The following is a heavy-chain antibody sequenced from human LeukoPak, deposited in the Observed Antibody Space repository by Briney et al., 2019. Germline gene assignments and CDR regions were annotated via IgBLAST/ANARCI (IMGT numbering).Heavy chain of an antibody. V-gene: IGHV3-21*01. CDR3: ARASTTVPNLLDN. CDR2: IRSSGSYI. Sequence: GGSLRLSCAASGFTFSSYTMNWVGQAPGKGLEWVSSIRSSGSYIYYADSVKVRFTISRDNAENSLYLQMNSLRAEDTAVYFCARASTTVPNLLDNWGQGTLVNVSS. CDR1: GFTFSSYT. J-gene: IGHJ4*02. D-gene: IGHD4-17*01.